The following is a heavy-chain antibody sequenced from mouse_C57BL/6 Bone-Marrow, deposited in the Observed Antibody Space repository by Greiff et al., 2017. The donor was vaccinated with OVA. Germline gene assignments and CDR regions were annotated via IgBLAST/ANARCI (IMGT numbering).Heavy chain of an antibody. D-gene: IGHD3-3*01. Sequence: QVQLKESGAELARPGASVKLSCKASGYTFTSYGISWVKQRTGQGLEWIGEIYPRSGNTYYNEKFKGKATLTADKSSSTAYMELRSLTSEDSAVYFCARGGDGDYFDYWGQGTTLTVSS. CDR2: IYPRSGNT. CDR3: ARGGDGDYFDY. CDR1: GYTFTSYG. V-gene: IGHV1-81*01. J-gene: IGHJ2*01.